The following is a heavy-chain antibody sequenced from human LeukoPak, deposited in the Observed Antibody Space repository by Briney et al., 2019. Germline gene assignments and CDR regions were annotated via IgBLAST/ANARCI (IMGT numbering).Heavy chain of an antibody. CDR1: GFTFSSYA. V-gene: IGHV3-30-3*01. D-gene: IGHD2-15*01. CDR3: ARDRTVVAYTGPYYYYYYGMDV. Sequence: GGSLRLSCAASGFTFSSYAMHWVRQAPGKGLEWVAVISYDGSNKYYADSVKGRFTISRDNSKNTLYLQMNSLRAEDTAVYYCARDRTVVAYTGPYYYYYYGMDVWGQGTTVTVSS. J-gene: IGHJ6*02. CDR2: ISYDGSNK.